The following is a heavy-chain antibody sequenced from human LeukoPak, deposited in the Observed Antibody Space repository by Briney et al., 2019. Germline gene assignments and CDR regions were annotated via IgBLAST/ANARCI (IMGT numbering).Heavy chain of an antibody. CDR3: AKDQYSSGWYDY. J-gene: IGHJ4*02. Sequence: GSLRLSCAASGFTFSSYSMNWVRQAPGKGLEWVSYISSSSSTIYYADSVKGQFTISRDNSKNTLYLQMNSLRAEDTAVYYCAKDQYSSGWYDYWGQGTLVTVSS. CDR2: ISSSSSTI. CDR1: GFTFSSYS. D-gene: IGHD6-19*01. V-gene: IGHV3-48*01.